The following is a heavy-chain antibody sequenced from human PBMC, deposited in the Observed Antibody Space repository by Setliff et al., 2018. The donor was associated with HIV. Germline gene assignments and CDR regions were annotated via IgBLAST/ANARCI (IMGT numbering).Heavy chain of an antibody. CDR2: MNPNSGNT. D-gene: IGHD6-13*01. V-gene: IGHV1-8*01. Sequence: GASVKVSCKASGYTFTSYDINWVRQATGQGLEWMGWMNPNSGNTGYAQKFQGRATMTRNTSISTAYMELSSLRSEDTAVYYCARGSYSSSWYGYYYYYGMDVWGQGTTVTVSS. J-gene: IGHJ6*02. CDR1: GYTFTSYD. CDR3: ARGSYSSSWYGYYYYYGMDV.